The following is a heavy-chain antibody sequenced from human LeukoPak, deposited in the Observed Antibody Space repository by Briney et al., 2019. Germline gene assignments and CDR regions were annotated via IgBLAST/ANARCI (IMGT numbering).Heavy chain of an antibody. D-gene: IGHD6-13*01. J-gene: IGHJ6*02. CDR2: IIPIFGTA. CDR3: ARHIAASYYYYYYGMDV. V-gene: IGHV1-69*13. CDR1: GGTFSSYA. Sequence: SVKVSCKASGGTFSSYAISWVRQAPGQGLEWMGGIIPIFGTANYAQKFQGRVTITADESTSTAYMELSSLRSEDTAVYYCARHIAASYYYYYYGMDVWGQGTTVTVSS.